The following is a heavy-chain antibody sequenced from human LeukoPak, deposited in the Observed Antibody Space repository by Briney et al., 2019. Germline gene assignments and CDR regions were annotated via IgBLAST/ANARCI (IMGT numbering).Heavy chain of an antibody. CDR1: GYTFTGYY. CDR3: ARVLRYYYDSSGLLGY. J-gene: IGHJ4*02. D-gene: IGHD3-22*01. Sequence: ASVKVSSKASGYTFTGYYMHWVRQAPGQGLEWMGWINPNSGGTNYAQKFQGRVTMTRDTSISTAYMELSRLRSDDTAVYYCARVLRYYYDSSGLLGYWGQGTLVTVSS. V-gene: IGHV1-2*02. CDR2: INPNSGGT.